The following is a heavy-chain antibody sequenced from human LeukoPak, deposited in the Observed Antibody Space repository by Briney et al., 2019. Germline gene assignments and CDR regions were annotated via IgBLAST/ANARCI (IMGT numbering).Heavy chain of an antibody. V-gene: IGHV3-48*01. CDR1: GFTFSSYS. Sequence: GGSLRLSCAASGFTFSSYSFNWVRQAPGKGLEWVSYFSGSSSTIYYADSVKGRFTISRDNAKNSLYLQMNSLRAEDTAVYYCARAGYCSGGSCIRAFDPWGQGTLVTVSS. J-gene: IGHJ5*02. D-gene: IGHD2-15*01. CDR3: ARAGYCSGGSCIRAFDP. CDR2: FSGSSSTI.